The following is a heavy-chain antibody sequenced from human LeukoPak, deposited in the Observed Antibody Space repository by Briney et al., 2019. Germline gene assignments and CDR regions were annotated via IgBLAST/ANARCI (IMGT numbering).Heavy chain of an antibody. D-gene: IGHD2-2*01. CDR1: GGSISSGGYY. CDR3: ARGGCSSTSCPYYFDY. Sequence: PSETLSLTCTVSGGSISSGGYYWSWIRQHPGKGLEWIGYIYYSGSTYYNPSLKSRVTISVDTSKNQFSLKLSSVTAADTAVYYCARGGCSSTSCPYYFDYWGQGTLVTVSS. V-gene: IGHV4-31*03. J-gene: IGHJ4*02. CDR2: IYYSGST.